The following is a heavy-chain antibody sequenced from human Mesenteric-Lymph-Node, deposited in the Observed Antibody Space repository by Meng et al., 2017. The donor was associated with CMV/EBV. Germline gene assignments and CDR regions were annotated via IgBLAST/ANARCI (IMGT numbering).Heavy chain of an antibody. D-gene: IGHD3-3*01. J-gene: IGHJ6*02. V-gene: IGHV3-20*04. CDR3: VAADYDFWSGYLYSSTDYYYGMDV. Sequence: GESLKISCAASGFTFDDYGMSWVRQAPGKGLEWVSGINWNGGSTGYADSVKGRFTISRDNAKNSLYLQMNSLRAEDTAVYYCVAADYDFWSGYLYSSTDYYYGMDVWGQGTTVTVSS. CDR2: INWNGGST. CDR1: GFTFDDYG.